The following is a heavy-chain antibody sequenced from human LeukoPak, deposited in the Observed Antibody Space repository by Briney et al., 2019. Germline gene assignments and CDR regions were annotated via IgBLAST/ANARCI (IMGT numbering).Heavy chain of an antibody. D-gene: IGHD3-22*01. V-gene: IGHV1-18*01. CDR1: GYTFTSYG. CDR2: ISAYNGNT. Sequence: ASVKVSCKASGYTFTSYGISWVRQAPGQGLEWMGWISAYNGNTNYAQKLQGRATMTTDTSTSTAYMELRSLRSDDTAVYYCARDFYYYDSSGYYYDYWGQGTLVTVSS. J-gene: IGHJ4*02. CDR3: ARDFYYYDSSGYYYDY.